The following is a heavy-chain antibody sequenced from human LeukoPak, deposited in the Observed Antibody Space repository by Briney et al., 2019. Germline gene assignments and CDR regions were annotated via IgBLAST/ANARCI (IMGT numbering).Heavy chain of an antibody. V-gene: IGHV3-21*01. D-gene: IGHD6-19*01. CDR3: ARGSDSDYSSGPFDY. CDR2: ISSSSSYI. Sequence: GGSLRLSCAASGFTFSSYSMNWVRQAPGKGLEGVSSISSSSSYIYYADSVKGRFTISRDNAKNSLYLQMNSLRAEDTAVYYCARGSDSDYSSGPFDYWGQGTLVTVSS. J-gene: IGHJ4*02. CDR1: GFTFSSYS.